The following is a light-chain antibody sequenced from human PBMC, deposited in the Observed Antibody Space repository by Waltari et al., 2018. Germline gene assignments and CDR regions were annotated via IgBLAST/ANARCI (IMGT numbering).Light chain of an antibody. CDR2: SAS. CDR1: QSINNF. V-gene: IGKV1-39*01. Sequence: DIQMIQSPSSLSASLGERVTITCRTSQSINNFLNWFRQRPGKAPELLIYSASNLQSGVPSRFSSSVSGSDFTLIISKLQRDDFGTYYCQQTYTLPYTFGQGTKLEIK. CDR3: QQTYTLPYT. J-gene: IGKJ2*01.